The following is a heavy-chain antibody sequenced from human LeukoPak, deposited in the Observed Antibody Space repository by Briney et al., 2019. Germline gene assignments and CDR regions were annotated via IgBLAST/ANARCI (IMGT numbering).Heavy chain of an antibody. CDR2: IYSGGST. V-gene: IGHV3-53*01. CDR3: ARDKAAAGYYFDY. J-gene: IGHJ4*02. Sequence: GGSLRLSCAASGFTFSSNYMSWVRQAPGKGLEWVSVIYSGGSTYYADSVKGRFTITRDNSKNTLYLQMNSLTAEDTAVYYCARDKAAAGYYFDYWGQGTLVTVSS. D-gene: IGHD6-13*01. CDR1: GFTFSSNY.